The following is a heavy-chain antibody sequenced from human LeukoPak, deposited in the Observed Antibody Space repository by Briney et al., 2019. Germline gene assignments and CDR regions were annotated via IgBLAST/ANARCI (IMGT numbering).Heavy chain of an antibody. J-gene: IGHJ4*02. CDR2: TSSSSSYI. V-gene: IGHV3-21*01. Sequence: GGSLRLSCAASGFTFSSYSMNWVRQAPGKGLEWVSSTSSSSSYIYYADSVKGRFTISRDNAKNSLYLQMNSLRAEDTAVYYCARAYDILTGYSSNSHFDYWGQGTLVTVSS. D-gene: IGHD3-9*01. CDR3: ARAYDILTGYSSNSHFDY. CDR1: GFTFSSYS.